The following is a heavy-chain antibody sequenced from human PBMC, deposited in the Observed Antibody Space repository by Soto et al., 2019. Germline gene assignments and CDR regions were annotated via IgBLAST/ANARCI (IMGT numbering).Heavy chain of an antibody. CDR3: ARVLTARPKGIAVAGANWFDP. D-gene: IGHD6-19*01. Sequence: SETLSLTCAVYGGSFSGYYWCWTRQPPGTGQEWSGGINHSGSTNYNPSLKRRVTITVDTSKNQFSLKLSSVTAADTAVYYCARVLTARPKGIAVAGANWFDPWGQGTLVTVSS. J-gene: IGHJ5*02. CDR1: GGSFSGYY. CDR2: INHSGST. V-gene: IGHV4-34*01.